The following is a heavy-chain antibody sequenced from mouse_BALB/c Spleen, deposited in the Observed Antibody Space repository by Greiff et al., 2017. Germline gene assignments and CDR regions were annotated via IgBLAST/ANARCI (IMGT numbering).Heavy chain of an antibody. J-gene: IGHJ3*01. Sequence: EVQVVESGGDLVKPGGSLKLSCAASGFTFSSYGMSWVRQTPDKRLELVATINSNGGSTYYPDSVKGRFTISRDNAKNTLYLQMSSLKSEDTAMYYCARDGGFAYWGQGTLVTVSA. V-gene: IGHV5-6-3*01. CDR3: ARDGGFAY. CDR2: INSNGGST. CDR1: GFTFSSYG.